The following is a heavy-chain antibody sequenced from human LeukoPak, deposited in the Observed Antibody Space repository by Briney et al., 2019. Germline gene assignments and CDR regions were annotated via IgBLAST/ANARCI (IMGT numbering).Heavy chain of an antibody. CDR2: ISGRGGST. Sequence: GGSLRLSCAASGFTFSSYAMSWVRQAPGKGLEWVSAISGRGGSTYYADSVKGRFTISRDNAKNSLYLQMNSLRAEDTAVYYCARDGQLGNYGSEYGMDVWGQGTTVTVSS. CDR3: ARDGQLGNYGSEYGMDV. CDR1: GFTFSSYA. V-gene: IGHV3-23*01. D-gene: IGHD3-10*01. J-gene: IGHJ6*02.